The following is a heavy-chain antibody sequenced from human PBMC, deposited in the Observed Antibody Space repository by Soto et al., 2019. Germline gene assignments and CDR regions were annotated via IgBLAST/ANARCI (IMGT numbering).Heavy chain of an antibody. CDR1: GFTFSSYG. Sequence: VQLVESGGGVVQPGRSLRLSCAASGFTFSSYGMHWVRQAPGKGLEWVAVIWYDGSNKYYADSVKGRFTISRDNSKNTLYLQMNSLRAEDTAVYYCARGESGGSYSLVFDYWGQGTLVTVSS. J-gene: IGHJ4*02. CDR3: ARGESGGSYSLVFDY. D-gene: IGHD1-26*01. CDR2: IWYDGSNK. V-gene: IGHV3-33*01.